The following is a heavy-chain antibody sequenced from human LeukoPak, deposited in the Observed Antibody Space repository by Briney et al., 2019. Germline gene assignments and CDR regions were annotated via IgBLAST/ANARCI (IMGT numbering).Heavy chain of an antibody. CDR2: IYYSGST. CDR1: GGSISSGGYY. J-gene: IGHJ5*02. Sequence: SETLSLTCTVSGGSISSGGYYWSWIRQPPGKGLEWIGYIYYSGSTYYNPSLKSRVTISVDTSKNQFSLKLSSVTAADTAVYYCARFYYDSSGYPNWFDPWGQGTLVTVSS. CDR3: ARFYYDSSGYPNWFDP. D-gene: IGHD3-22*01. V-gene: IGHV4-31*03.